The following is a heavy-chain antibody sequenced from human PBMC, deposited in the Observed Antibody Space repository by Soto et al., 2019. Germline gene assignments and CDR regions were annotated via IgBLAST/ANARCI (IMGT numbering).Heavy chain of an antibody. CDR2: INPKSGGT. CDR3: ARDLAKGGGSAGFDY. J-gene: IGHJ4*02. V-gene: IGHV1-2*02. D-gene: IGHD1-26*01. CDR1: GYAFTVYY. Sequence: ASVKVSCKASGYAFTVYYMHWVRQAPGQGLEWTGWINPKSGGTMYPQKFQGRVTMTWDTSISTAYMALTRLRSDDTAVYYCARDLAKGGGSAGFDYWGQGTLVTVSS.